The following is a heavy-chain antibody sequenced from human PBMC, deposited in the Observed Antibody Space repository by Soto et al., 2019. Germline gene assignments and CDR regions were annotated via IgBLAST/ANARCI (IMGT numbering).Heavy chain of an antibody. Sequence: ASVKVSCKGSGYTFPRFDINWGRQATGQGLEWMGWMNPNSGNTGYAQKFQGRVTMTRNTSISTAYMELSSLRSEDTAVYYCAALRYFDWLSLDYWGQGTLVTVSS. CDR1: GYTFPRFD. D-gene: IGHD3-9*01. CDR2: MNPNSGNT. V-gene: IGHV1-8*01. J-gene: IGHJ4*02. CDR3: AALRYFDWLSLDY.